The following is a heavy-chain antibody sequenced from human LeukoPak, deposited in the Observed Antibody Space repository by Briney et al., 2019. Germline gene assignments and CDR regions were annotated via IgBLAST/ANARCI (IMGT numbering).Heavy chain of an antibody. CDR3: AKNPYEYYFDY. D-gene: IGHD5-12*01. V-gene: IGHV1-2*02. CDR2: INPNSGDT. J-gene: IGHJ4*02. CDR1: GYTFTNYG. Sequence: GASVKVSCKASGYTFTNYGISWVRQAPGQGLEWMGWINPNSGDTNYAQKFQGRVTMTRDTSIRTAYLELSGLKSDDTAVYYCAKNPYEYYFDYWGQGTLVTVSS.